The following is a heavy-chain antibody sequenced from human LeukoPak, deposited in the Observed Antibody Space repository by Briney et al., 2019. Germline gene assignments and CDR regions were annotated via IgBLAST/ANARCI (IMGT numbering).Heavy chain of an antibody. CDR1: GFTFSNYN. V-gene: IGHV3-48*01. D-gene: IGHD5-12*01. Sequence: PGGSLRLSCAASGFTFSNYNMNWVRQAPGKGLEWVSYISIGSSTIFYADSVQGRFTISRDNAKNSLYLQMSSLRAEHTAVYYCARDGYSNGDYWGQGTLVTVSS. J-gene: IGHJ4*02. CDR3: ARDGYSNGDY. CDR2: ISIGSSTI.